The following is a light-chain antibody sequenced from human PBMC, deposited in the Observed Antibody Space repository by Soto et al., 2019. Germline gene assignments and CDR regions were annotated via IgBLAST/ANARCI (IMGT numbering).Light chain of an antibody. CDR3: SSYTSSSGYV. CDR2: DVS. V-gene: IGLV2-14*01. J-gene: IGLJ1*01. CDR1: SSDVGGYNY. Sequence: QSAQTQPASVSGSPGQSITISCTGTSSDVGGYNYVSWYQQHPGKAPKLMIYDVSNRPSGVSNRFSGSKSGNTASLTISGLQAEDEADYYCSSYTSSSGYVFGTGTKVTVL.